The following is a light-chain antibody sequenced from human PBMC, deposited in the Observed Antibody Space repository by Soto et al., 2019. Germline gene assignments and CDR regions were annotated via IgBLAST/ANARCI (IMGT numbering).Light chain of an antibody. CDR2: DVN. V-gene: IGLV2-8*01. J-gene: IGLJ3*02. CDR3: SSYAGSNNLV. Sequence: QSVLTQPASVSGSPGQSITISCTGTASDVGAYNYVSWYQQHPGKAPKLMIFDVNRRPSGVPDRFSASKSGNTASLTVSGLQAEDDADYYCSSYAGSNNLVFGGGTKLTVL. CDR1: ASDVGAYNY.